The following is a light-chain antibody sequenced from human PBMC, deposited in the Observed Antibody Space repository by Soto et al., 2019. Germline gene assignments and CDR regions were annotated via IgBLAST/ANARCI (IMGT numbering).Light chain of an antibody. V-gene: IGLV1-44*01. CDR2: NDY. CDR1: SSNLEENS. Sequence: HSALTQPTSAFGTPGQRGTISCSESSSNLEENSVTWCQWLPGAAPRLLTSNDYQRPSGVSYRYSGAKSGTSPSLAISGLQSEDDADYYCTAWNDSLNAWVFGGGTKVT. CDR3: TAWNDSLNAWV. J-gene: IGLJ3*02.